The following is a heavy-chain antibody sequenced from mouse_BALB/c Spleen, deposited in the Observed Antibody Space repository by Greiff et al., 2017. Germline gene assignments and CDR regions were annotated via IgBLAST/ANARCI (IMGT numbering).Heavy chain of an antibody. Sequence: EVKLMESGGGLVQPGGSLKLSCAASGFTFSSYGMSWVRQTPDKRLELVATINSNGGSTYYPDSVKGRFTISRDNAKNTLYLQMSSLKSEDTAMYYCAREDWDGDFDYWGQGTTLTVSS. V-gene: IGHV5-6-3*01. CDR3: AREDWDGDFDY. D-gene: IGHD4-1*01. CDR2: INSNGGST. CDR1: GFTFSSYG. J-gene: IGHJ2*01.